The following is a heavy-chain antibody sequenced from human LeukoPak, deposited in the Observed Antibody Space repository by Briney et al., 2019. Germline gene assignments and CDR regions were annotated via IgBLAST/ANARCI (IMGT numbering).Heavy chain of an antibody. CDR1: GYTFTGYY. D-gene: IGHD2-21*02. CDR2: INPNSGGT. J-gene: IGHJ4*02. Sequence: ASVKVSCKASGYTFTGYYMHWVRQAPGQGLEWMGWINPNSGGTNYAQKFQGRVTMARDTSISTAYMELSRLRSDDTAVYYCARGQLVTGVLDLDYWGQGTLVTVSS. V-gene: IGHV1-2*02. CDR3: ARGQLVTGVLDLDY.